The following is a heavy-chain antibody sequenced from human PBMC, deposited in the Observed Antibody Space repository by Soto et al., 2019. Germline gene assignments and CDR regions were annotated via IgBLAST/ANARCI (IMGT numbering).Heavy chain of an antibody. V-gene: IGHV1-69*13. CDR2: IIPIFGTA. Sequence: SLKISCKASGGTLSSYAISWVRQAPGQGLEWMGGIIPIFGTANYAQKFQGRVTITADESTSTAYMELSSLRSEDTAVYYCAIDGRDGYNRHFGYRGQVTLVPVSS. D-gene: IGHD5-12*01. CDR1: GGTLSSYA. CDR3: AIDGRDGYNRHFGY. J-gene: IGHJ4*02.